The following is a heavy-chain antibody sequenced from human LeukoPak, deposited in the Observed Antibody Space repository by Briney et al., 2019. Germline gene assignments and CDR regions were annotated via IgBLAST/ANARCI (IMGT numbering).Heavy chain of an antibody. CDR2: SGGST. D-gene: IGHD1-1*01. CDR1: EFSVGSNY. V-gene: IGHV3-66*01. Sequence: GGSLRLSCAASEFSVGSNYMSWVRQAPGKGLEWVSLSGGSTNYADSVKGRFTISRDSSKNTLYLQMNSLRAEDTAVYYCARAIGTTNYYFDYWGQGTLVTVSS. CDR3: ARAIGTTNYYFDY. J-gene: IGHJ4*02.